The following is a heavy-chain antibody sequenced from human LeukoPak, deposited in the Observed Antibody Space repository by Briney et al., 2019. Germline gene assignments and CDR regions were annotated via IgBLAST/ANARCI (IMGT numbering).Heavy chain of an antibody. D-gene: IGHD3-22*01. V-gene: IGHV4-59*01. CDR1: SGSITSYY. CDR2: IYYSGST. Sequence: SETLSLTCTVSSGSITSYYWSWIRQPPGKGLEWIGYIYYSGSTNYNPSLKSRVTISVDTSKKQFSLKLSSVTAADTAVYYCARLDSSGYYSNAFDIWGQGTMVTVSS. J-gene: IGHJ3*02. CDR3: ARLDSSGYYSNAFDI.